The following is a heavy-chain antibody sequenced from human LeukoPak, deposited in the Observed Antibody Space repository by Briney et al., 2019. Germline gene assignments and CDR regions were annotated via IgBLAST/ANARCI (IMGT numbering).Heavy chain of an antibody. CDR3: ARDNKYYYDSSGYYQSGWFDP. J-gene: IGHJ5*02. CDR1: GYTFTNYG. D-gene: IGHD3-22*01. Sequence: ASVKVSCKASGYTFTNYGISWVRQAPGQGLEWMGWINPNSGGTNYAQKFQGRVTMTRDTSISTAYMELSRLRSDDTAVYYCARDNKYYYDSSGYYQSGWFDPWGQGTLVTVSS. CDR2: INPNSGGT. V-gene: IGHV1-2*02.